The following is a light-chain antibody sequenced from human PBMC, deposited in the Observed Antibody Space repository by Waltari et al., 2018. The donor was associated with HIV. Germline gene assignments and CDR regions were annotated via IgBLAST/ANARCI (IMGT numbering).Light chain of an antibody. CDR1: ALSNQY. J-gene: IGLJ1*01. Sequence: SYELTQPPSVSVSPGQTARITCSGDALSNQYTFWYQQKPGQAPVLVIYRDTERHAGIPERFSGSSSGTTVTLTISGVQAEDEADYYCQSADSSGTYVFGTGTKVTVV. CDR2: RDT. CDR3: QSADSSGTYV. V-gene: IGLV3-25*03.